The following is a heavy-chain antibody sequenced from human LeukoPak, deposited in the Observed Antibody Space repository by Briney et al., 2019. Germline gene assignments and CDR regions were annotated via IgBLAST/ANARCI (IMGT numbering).Heavy chain of an antibody. D-gene: IGHD3-22*01. V-gene: IGHV1-2*02. CDR3: ARDAHYYDSSDYYLY. J-gene: IGHJ4*02. Sequence: ASVKVSCKASGYTFTGYYMHWVRQAPGQGLEWMGWINPNSGGTNYAQKFQGRVTMTRDTSISTAYMELSRPRSDDTAVYHCARDAHYYDSSDYYLYWGQGTLVTVSS. CDR2: INPNSGGT. CDR1: GYTFTGYY.